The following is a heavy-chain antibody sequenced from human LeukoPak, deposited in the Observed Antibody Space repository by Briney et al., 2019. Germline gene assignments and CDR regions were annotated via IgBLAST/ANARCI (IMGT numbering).Heavy chain of an antibody. CDR2: IWYDVSNK. CDR1: RFTFLTYA. V-gene: IGHV3-33*01. J-gene: IGHJ4*02. Sequence: GGSLLLSCAAPRFTFLTYAMATVRQTPGKGLERVPGIWYDVSNKYYANSVKARFTISRDNSKNPLILQMNSLEAEEPAGYYWARAQMERLWLLFDYWGQGTPVTVSS. CDR3: ARAQMERLWLLFDY. D-gene: IGHD5-18*01.